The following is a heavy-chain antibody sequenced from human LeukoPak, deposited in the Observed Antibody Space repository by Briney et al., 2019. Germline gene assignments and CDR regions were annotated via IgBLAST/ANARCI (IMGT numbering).Heavy chain of an antibody. CDR2: ISAYNGNT. Sequence: GASVKVSCKASGYTFTSYGISWVRQAPGQGLEWMGWISAYNGNTNYAQKLQGRVTMTTDTSTSTAYMELRSLRSDDTAVYYCARVPGSRYYYDSSGYLGWFDPWGQGTLVTVSS. V-gene: IGHV1-18*01. CDR3: ARVPGSRYYYDSSGYLGWFDP. J-gene: IGHJ5*02. D-gene: IGHD3-22*01. CDR1: GYTFTSYG.